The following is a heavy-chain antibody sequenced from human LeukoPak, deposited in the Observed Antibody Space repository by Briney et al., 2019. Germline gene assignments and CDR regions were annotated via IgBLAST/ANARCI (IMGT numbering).Heavy chain of an antibody. Sequence: ASVKVSCKASGYTFINYAINWVRQAPGQGLEWMGWINTYTGNPTYAQGFTGRFVFSLDTSVSTTYLQISSLKAEDTAVYYCASNSGSFPLSLDYWGQGTLVTVSS. CDR2: INTYTGNP. CDR3: ASNSGSFPLSLDY. V-gene: IGHV7-4-1*02. CDR1: GYTFINYA. D-gene: IGHD3-10*01. J-gene: IGHJ4*02.